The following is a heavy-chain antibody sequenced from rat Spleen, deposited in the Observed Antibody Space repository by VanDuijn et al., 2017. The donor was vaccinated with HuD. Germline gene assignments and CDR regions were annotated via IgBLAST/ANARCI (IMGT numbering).Heavy chain of an antibody. J-gene: IGHJ4*01. CDR3: ARDRTFGVMDA. CDR1: GLSLTSNS. V-gene: IGHV2-47*01. CDR2: IWNNGGT. Sequence: QVQLKESGPGLVQPSQTLSLTCTVSGLSLTSNSVSWIRQPPGKGLEWMGVIWNNGGTDYNLAIQSRLSISRDTSKSQVFLKMSSLQTEDTATYYCARDRTFGVMDAWGQGASVTVSS. D-gene: IGHD4-6*01.